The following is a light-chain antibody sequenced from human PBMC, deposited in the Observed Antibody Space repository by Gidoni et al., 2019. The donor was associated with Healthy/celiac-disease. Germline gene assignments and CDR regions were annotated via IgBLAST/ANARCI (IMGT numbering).Light chain of an antibody. J-gene: IGKJ2*01. V-gene: IGKV1-39*01. CDR2: AAS. Sequence: DIQMTQSPSSLSASVGDRVTITCRASQSISSYLNWYQQKPGKAPKLLIYAASSLQSGVPSRFSGSGSGTDFTLTISILQPEDFATYYCQQSYSTPHTFGQGTKREIK. CDR1: QSISSY. CDR3: QQSYSTPHT.